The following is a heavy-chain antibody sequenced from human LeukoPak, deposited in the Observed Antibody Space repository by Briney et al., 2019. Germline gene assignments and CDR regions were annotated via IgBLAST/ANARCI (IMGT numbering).Heavy chain of an antibody. J-gene: IGHJ4*02. Sequence: SETLSLTCTVSGGSISSYYWSWIRQPTGKGLEWIGRIYTSGSTNYNPSLKTRVTMSVDTSKNQFSLRLSSVTAADTAVYYCAREGTYCSRTSCYDSFLDYWGQGTLVTVSS. D-gene: IGHD2-2*01. V-gene: IGHV4-4*07. CDR1: GGSISSYY. CDR3: AREGTYCSRTSCYDSFLDY. CDR2: IYTSGST.